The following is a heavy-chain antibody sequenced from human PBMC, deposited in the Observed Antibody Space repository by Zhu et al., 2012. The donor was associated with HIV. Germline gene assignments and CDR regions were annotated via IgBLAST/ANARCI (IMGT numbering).Heavy chain of an antibody. D-gene: IGHD3-10*01. V-gene: IGHV4-39*02. Sequence: QVQLQESGPGLVKPSETLPLTCTVSGGSISRDNYFWGWIRQPPGKGLEWIGSFYYGGTTYYKSSLKSRVTISLDTSKNHFSLKLSSVTAADTAVYYCAAYXYASGXTFDSWGPGTLVTVSS. J-gene: IGHJ4*02. CDR3: AAYXYASGXTFDS. CDR2: FYYGGTT. CDR1: GGSISRDNYF.